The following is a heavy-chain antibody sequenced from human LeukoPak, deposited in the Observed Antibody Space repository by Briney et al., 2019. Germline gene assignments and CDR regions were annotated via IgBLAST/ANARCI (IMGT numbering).Heavy chain of an antibody. V-gene: IGHV3-48*03. CDR2: ISSSGSTI. D-gene: IGHD6-13*01. CDR1: GFTFNSYG. J-gene: IGHJ4*02. CDR3: ARVGNTAEAGTVDY. Sequence: GGSLRLSCAASGFTFNSYGMNWVRQAPGKGLEWVSYISSSGSTIYYADSVKGRFTISRDNAKNSLYLQMNSLKAEDTAVYYCARVGNTAEAGTVDYWGQGTLVTVSS.